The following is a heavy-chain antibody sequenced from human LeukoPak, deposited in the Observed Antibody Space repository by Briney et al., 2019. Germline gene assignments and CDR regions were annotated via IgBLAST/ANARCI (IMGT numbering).Heavy chain of an antibody. CDR3: ARQSFAPFQVGPETPIES. CDR1: GFTFSNYW. D-gene: IGHD1-26*01. J-gene: IGHJ4*02. Sequence: GGSLKLSCAASGFTFSNYWMSWVRQAPGKGLEWVANVKQDGSEKYYVDSVMGRFTISRDNAKNSLYLQVNSLRAEDTAVYYCARQSFAPFQVGPETPIESWGQGTLVTVSS. CDR2: VKQDGSEK. V-gene: IGHV3-7*01.